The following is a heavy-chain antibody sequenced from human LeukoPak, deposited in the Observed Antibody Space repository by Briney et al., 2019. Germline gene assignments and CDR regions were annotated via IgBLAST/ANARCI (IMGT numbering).Heavy chain of an antibody. CDR2: INPNSGGT. CDR3: AITRSYGDYVDY. Sequence: ASVKVSCRASGYTFTSYDINWVRQAPGQGLEWMGWINPNSGGTNYAQKFQGRVTMTRDTSISTAYMELSRLRSDDTAVYYCAITRSYGDYVDYWGQGTLVTVSS. J-gene: IGHJ4*02. V-gene: IGHV1-2*02. CDR1: GYTFTSYD. D-gene: IGHD4-17*01.